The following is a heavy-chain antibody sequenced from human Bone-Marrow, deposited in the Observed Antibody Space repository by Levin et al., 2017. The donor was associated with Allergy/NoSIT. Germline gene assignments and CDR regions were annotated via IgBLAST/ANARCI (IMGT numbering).Heavy chain of an antibody. CDR1: GFTFSSYA. D-gene: IGHD2-2*02. Sequence: PRASVKVSCAASGFTFSSYAMHWVRQAPGKGLEWVAVISYDGSNKYYADSVKGRFTISRDNSKNTLYLQMNSLRAEDTAVYYCARIIVVVPAAILRPLDYYYYGMDVWGQGTTVTVSS. CDR2: ISYDGSNK. J-gene: IGHJ6*02. V-gene: IGHV3-30-3*01. CDR3: ARIIVVVPAAILRPLDYYYYGMDV.